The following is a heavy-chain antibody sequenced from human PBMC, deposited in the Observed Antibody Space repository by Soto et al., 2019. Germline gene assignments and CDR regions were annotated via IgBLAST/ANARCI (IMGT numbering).Heavy chain of an antibody. Sequence: SETLSLTCTVSGGSISSSSYYWGWIRQPPGKGLEWIGSIYYSGSTYYNPSLKSRVTISVDTSKNQFPLKLSSVTAADTAVYYCARLSVIVATIYYFDYWGQGTLVTVSS. CDR2: IYYSGST. V-gene: IGHV4-39*01. J-gene: IGHJ4*02. CDR1: GGSISSSSYY. D-gene: IGHD5-12*01. CDR3: ARLSVIVATIYYFDY.